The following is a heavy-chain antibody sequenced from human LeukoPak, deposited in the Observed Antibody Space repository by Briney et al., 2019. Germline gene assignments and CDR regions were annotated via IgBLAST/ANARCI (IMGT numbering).Heavy chain of an antibody. CDR1: GGTFISYA. CDR3: ARAGGVYTSVDYYYGMDV. CDR2: IIPIFGTA. J-gene: IGHJ6*02. V-gene: IGHV1-69*13. Sequence: SVKVSCKASGGTFISYAISWVRQAPGQGLEWMGGIIPIFGTANYAQKFQGRVTITADESTSTAYMELSSLRSEDTAVYYCARAGGVYTSVDYYYGMDVWGQGTTVTVSS. D-gene: IGHD2-8*02.